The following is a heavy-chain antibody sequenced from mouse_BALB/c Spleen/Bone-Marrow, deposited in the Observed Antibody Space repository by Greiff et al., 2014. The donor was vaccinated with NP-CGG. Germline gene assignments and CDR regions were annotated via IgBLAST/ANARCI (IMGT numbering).Heavy chain of an antibody. V-gene: IGHV1S81*02. CDR2: INPSNGRT. D-gene: IGHD4-1*01. Sequence: VQRVESGAELVKPGASVKLSCKASGYTFTSYWMHWVKRRPGQGLEWIGEINPSNGRTNYNEKFKSKATLTLDKSSSTAYMQLSSLTSEDSAVYYCSREESLGDAMDYWGQGTSVTVSS. J-gene: IGHJ4*01. CDR1: GYTFTSYW. CDR3: SREESLGDAMDY.